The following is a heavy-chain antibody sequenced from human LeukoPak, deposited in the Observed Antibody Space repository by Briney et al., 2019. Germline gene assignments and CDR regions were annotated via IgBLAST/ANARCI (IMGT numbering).Heavy chain of an antibody. CDR3: ARAGYYYGSGTRFISAYYMDV. Sequence: SETLSLTCTVSGVSISSSNSYWGWVRQPPGKGLEWIGSIYYSGNTYYNASLKSQVSISIDTSKNQFSLRLTSVTAADTAVYYCARAGYYYGSGTRFISAYYMDVWGKGTTVTISS. CDR2: IYYSGNT. V-gene: IGHV4-39*01. CDR1: GVSISSSNSY. J-gene: IGHJ6*03. D-gene: IGHD3-10*01.